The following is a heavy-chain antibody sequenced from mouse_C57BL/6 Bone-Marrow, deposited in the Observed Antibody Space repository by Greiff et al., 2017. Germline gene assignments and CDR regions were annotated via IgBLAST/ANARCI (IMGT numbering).Heavy chain of an antibody. D-gene: IGHD1-1*01. CDR1: GFNIKDDY. V-gene: IGHV14-4*01. Sequence: VHVKQSGAELVRPGASVKLSCTASGFNIKDDYMHWVKQRPEQGLEWIGWIDPENGDTEYASKFQGKATITADTSSNTAYLQLSSLTSEDTAVYYCTTGYYGSSFDYWGQGTTLTVSS. J-gene: IGHJ2*01. CDR2: IDPENGDT. CDR3: TTGYYGSSFDY.